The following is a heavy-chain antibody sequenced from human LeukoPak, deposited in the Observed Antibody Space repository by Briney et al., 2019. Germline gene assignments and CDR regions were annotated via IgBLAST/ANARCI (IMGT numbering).Heavy chain of an antibody. V-gene: IGHV3-11*04. Sequence: GGSLRLSCAASGFTFSDYYMSWIRQAPGKGLEWVSYISSSGSTIYYADSVEGRFTISRDNAKNSLYLQMNSLRAEDTAVYYCARVLGIAVAGLSGAFDIWGQGTMVTVSS. CDR3: ARVLGIAVAGLSGAFDI. CDR1: GFTFSDYY. D-gene: IGHD6-19*01. CDR2: ISSSGSTI. J-gene: IGHJ3*02.